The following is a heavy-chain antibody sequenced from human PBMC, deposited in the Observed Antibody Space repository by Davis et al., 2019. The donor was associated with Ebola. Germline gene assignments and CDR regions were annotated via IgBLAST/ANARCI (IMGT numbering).Heavy chain of an antibody. CDR3: AREVVLWFGELLTGVGWFDP. CDR1: GFTFSDYY. D-gene: IGHD3-10*01. J-gene: IGHJ5*02. CDR2: ISSSSSYT. Sequence: PGGSLRLSRAASGFTFSDYYMSWIRQAPGKGLEWVSYISSSSSYTNYADAVKGQFTISRDNAKNSLYLQMNSLRDEDTAVYYCAREVVLWFGELLTGVGWFDPWGQGTLVTVSS. V-gene: IGHV3-11*06.